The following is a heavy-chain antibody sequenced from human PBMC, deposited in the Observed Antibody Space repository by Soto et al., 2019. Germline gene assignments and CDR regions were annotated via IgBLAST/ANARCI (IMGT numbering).Heavy chain of an antibody. J-gene: IGHJ4*02. Sequence: GGSLRLSCVASGFAVSNNYMKWVRQAPGKGLEWVSVVYSGGTTYYADSVRGRFTVSRDDSKNTLFLQMSSLRAEDTAVYYCARAGSPFDSDSSGYWGFDHWGQGTLVTVSS. D-gene: IGHD3-22*01. CDR1: GFAVSNNY. CDR3: ARAGSPFDSDSSGYWGFDH. CDR2: VYSGGTT. V-gene: IGHV3-53*01.